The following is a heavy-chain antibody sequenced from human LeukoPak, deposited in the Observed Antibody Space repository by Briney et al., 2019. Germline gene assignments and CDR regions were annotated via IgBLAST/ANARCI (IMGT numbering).Heavy chain of an antibody. Sequence: PGGSLRLSCAASGFTFSSYGMHWVRQAPGKGLEWVAFIWYDGSNKYYADSVKGRFTISRDNSKNTLYLQMNSLRAEDTAVYYCARSRSRWLVGYFDYWGQGTLVTVSS. CDR1: GFTFSSYG. CDR3: ARSRSRWLVGYFDY. D-gene: IGHD6-19*01. V-gene: IGHV3-33*01. J-gene: IGHJ4*02. CDR2: IWYDGSNK.